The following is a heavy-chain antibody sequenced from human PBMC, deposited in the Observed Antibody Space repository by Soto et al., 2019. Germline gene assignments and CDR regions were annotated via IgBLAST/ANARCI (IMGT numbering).Heavy chain of an antibody. CDR1: GYNFNTYW. D-gene: IGHD5-12*01. J-gene: IGHJ4*02. CDR3: ATSNVFYVVIVSSATRGYFDH. Sequence: GESLKISCEGSGYNFNTYWIGWVRQMPGKGLEWMALIYPGDSDTRYSPSFEGQVTLSVDRSISTAYLQWSSLKASDTAIYYCATSNVFYVVIVSSATRGYFDHWGQGTLVTVSS. V-gene: IGHV5-51*01. CDR2: IYPGDSDT.